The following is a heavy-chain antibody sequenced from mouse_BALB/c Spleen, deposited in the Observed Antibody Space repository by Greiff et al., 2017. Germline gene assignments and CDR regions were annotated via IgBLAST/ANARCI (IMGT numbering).Heavy chain of an antibody. Sequence: VQLQQTGAELVKPGASVKLSCKASGYTFTSYYMYWVKQRPGQGLEWIGEINPSNGGTNFNEKFKSKATLTVDKSSSTAYMQLSSLTSEDSAVYYCTRDGNHSYWYFDVWGAGTTVTVSS. J-gene: IGHJ1*01. V-gene: IGHV1S81*02. CDR2: INPSNGGT. D-gene: IGHD2-1*01. CDR1: GYTFTSYY. CDR3: TRDGNHSYWYFDV.